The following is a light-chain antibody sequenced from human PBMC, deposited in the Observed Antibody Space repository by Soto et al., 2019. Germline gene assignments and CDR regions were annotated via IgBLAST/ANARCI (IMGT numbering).Light chain of an antibody. J-gene: IGKJ5*01. Sequence: DIQLTQSPSFLSASVGDRVTITCRASQSISSYLNWYQQKPGKAPKLLIYAASSLKSGVPSRFSGSGGGTDFTLSISSVQPEDFATYFCQQSYMDPITFGQGTRLEIK. CDR1: QSISSY. CDR2: AAS. V-gene: IGKV1-39*01. CDR3: QQSYMDPIT.